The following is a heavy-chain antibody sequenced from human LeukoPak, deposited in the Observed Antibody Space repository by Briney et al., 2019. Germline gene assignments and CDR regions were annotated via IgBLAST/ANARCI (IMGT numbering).Heavy chain of an antibody. CDR1: GFTFSSYA. J-gene: IGHJ4*02. Sequence: GGSLRLSCAASGFTFSSYAMSWVRQAPGKGLEWVSYISSSGSTIYYADSVKGRFTISRDNAKNSLYLQMNSLRAEDTAVYYCARGRLYSGYDLTPFDYWGQGTLVTVSS. D-gene: IGHD5-12*01. CDR3: ARGRLYSGYDLTPFDY. V-gene: IGHV3-48*04. CDR2: ISSSGSTI.